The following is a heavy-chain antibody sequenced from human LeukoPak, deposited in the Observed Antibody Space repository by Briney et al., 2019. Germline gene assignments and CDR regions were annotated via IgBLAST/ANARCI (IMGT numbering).Heavy chain of an antibody. CDR2: INQDGSKK. CDR1: GFTISTYW. J-gene: IGHJ4*02. D-gene: IGHD6-13*01. V-gene: IGHV3-7*04. Sequence: PGGSLRLSCTASGFTISTYWMSWVRQVPGKGLEWVANINQDGSKKYYVDSVKGRFTISRDNVKNSVYLQMNSLRAEDTAVYSCARAVAAADSYWGRGTLVTVSS. CDR3: ARAVAAADSY.